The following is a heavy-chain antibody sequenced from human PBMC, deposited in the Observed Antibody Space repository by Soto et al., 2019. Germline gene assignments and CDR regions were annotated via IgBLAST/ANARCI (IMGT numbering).Heavy chain of an antibody. CDR3: ARAPESSTSLCFDD. Sequence: GSSVKVSCKTSGFSFTSNHIHWLRQAPGQGLEWMGVINPSLGRANYAQQFQDRVAMTWDTSTTTVYIELSGLRSDDTAVYYCARAPESSTSLCFDDWGQGALVTVS. CDR2: INPSLGRA. CDR1: GFSFTSNH. V-gene: IGHV1-46*01. J-gene: IGHJ4*02. D-gene: IGHD6-6*01.